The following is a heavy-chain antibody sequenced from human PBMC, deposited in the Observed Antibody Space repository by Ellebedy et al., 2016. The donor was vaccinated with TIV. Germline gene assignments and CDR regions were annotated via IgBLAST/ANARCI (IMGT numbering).Heavy chain of an antibody. CDR1: GFTFDDYA. CDR2: ISWNSGSI. J-gene: IGHJ6*03. D-gene: IGHD3-10*01. Sequence: SLKISCAASGFTFDDYAMHWVRQAPGKGLEWVSGISWNSGSIGYANSVKGRFTISRDNAKNSLYLQMNSLRAEDTALYYCAKDNYYGSGMGYYMDVWGKGTTVTVSS. CDR3: AKDNYYGSGMGYYMDV. V-gene: IGHV3-9*01.